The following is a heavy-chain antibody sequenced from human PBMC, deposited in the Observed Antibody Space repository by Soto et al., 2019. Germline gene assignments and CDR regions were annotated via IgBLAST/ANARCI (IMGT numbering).Heavy chain of an antibody. CDR2: IYYSGST. CDR1: GGSISSVGYY. V-gene: IGHV4-31*03. CDR3: ARGMARRINHFDY. Sequence: SEALSLTCTVSGGSISSVGYYWSWIRQHPGKGLEWIGYIYYSGSTYYNPSLKSRVTIPVDTSKNQFSLKPSSVTAADTAVYSCARGMARRINHFDYWGQGTLVTVSS. J-gene: IGHJ4*02.